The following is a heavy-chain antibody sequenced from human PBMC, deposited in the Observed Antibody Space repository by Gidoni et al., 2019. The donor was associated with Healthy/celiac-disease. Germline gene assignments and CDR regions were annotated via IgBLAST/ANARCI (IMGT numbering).Heavy chain of an antibody. CDR1: GLTFSSHA. Sequence: QVQLVASGGGVVQPGRYLRPSCAASGLTFSSHAMHWVRQAPGKGLEWVAVISYDGSNKYYADSVKGRFTISRDNSKNTLYLQMNSLRAEDTAVYYCARSALWFGELLSDWFDPWGQGTLVTVSS. CDR2: ISYDGSNK. V-gene: IGHV3-30*04. CDR3: ARSALWFGELLSDWFDP. D-gene: IGHD3-10*01. J-gene: IGHJ5*02.